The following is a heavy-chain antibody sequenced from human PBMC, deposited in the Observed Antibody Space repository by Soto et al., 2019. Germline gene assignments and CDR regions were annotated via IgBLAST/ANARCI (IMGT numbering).Heavy chain of an antibody. Sequence: ASVKVSCKASGFTFTSSAVQWVRQARGQRLEWIGWIVVGSGNTNYAQKFQERVTITRDMSTSTAYMELSSLRSEDTAVYYCAADESQTRVDTDYYYYYMDVWGKGTTVTVSS. CDR2: IVVGSGNT. CDR1: GFTFTSSA. CDR3: AADESQTRVDTDYYYYYMDV. D-gene: IGHD5-18*01. J-gene: IGHJ6*03. V-gene: IGHV1-58*01.